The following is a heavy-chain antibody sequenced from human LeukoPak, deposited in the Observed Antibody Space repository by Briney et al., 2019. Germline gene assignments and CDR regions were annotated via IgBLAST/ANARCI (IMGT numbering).Heavy chain of an antibody. V-gene: IGHV4-59*08. CDR3: ARRASRALTGYPFDY. CDR1: GDSITGYY. J-gene: IGHJ4*02. Sequence: SETLSLTCTVSGDSITGYYWRWIRQPPGKGLEWIGYIYYSGSTKYNPSLKSRVTISVDTSKTQFSLRLSSVTAADTAVYYCARRASRALTGYPFDYWGQGTLVTVSS. CDR2: IYYSGST. D-gene: IGHD3-9*01.